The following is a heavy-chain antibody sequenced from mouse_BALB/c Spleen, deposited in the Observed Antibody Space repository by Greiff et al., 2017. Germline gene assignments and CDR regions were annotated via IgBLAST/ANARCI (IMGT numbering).Heavy chain of an antibody. CDR1: GYSITSDYA. CDR2: ISYSGST. Sequence: EVKLVESGPGLVKPSQSLSLTCTVTGYSITSDYAWNWIRQFPGNKLEWMGYISYSGSTSYNPSLKSRISITRDTSKNQFFLQLNSVTTEDTATYYCARSAGLRDYWGQGTTLTVSS. J-gene: IGHJ2*01. CDR3: ARSAGLRDY. D-gene: IGHD2-4*01. V-gene: IGHV3-2*02.